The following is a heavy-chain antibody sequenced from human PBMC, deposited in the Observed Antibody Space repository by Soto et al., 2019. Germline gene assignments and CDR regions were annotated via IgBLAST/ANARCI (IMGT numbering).Heavy chain of an antibody. Sequence: EVQLVESGGGLVQPGGSLRLSCVASGFKFDYYWMHWVRQAPGGGLMWISRLQTDGSHPAYADSVKGRFTISRDNAKNTLYLHMNNLRVEDTALYYCARGGDPDYWGQGTLVTVSS. V-gene: IGHV3-74*01. J-gene: IGHJ4*02. CDR2: LQTDGSHP. CDR3: ARGGDPDY. D-gene: IGHD2-21*02. CDR1: GFKFDYYW.